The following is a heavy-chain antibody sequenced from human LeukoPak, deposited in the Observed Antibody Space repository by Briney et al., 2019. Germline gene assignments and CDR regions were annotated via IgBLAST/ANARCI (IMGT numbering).Heavy chain of an antibody. CDR2: IYSGGST. J-gene: IGHJ4*02. V-gene: IGHV3-53*01. CDR3: ARDPYCSSTSCQFDY. Sequence: PGGSLRLSCAASGFTVSSNYMSWLRQPPGKGLEWLSVIYSGGSTYYEDSVKGRFTISRDNSKNTLYLHMNTPSAEDTAVYYCARDPYCSSTSCQFDYWGQGTLVTVSS. CDR1: GFTVSSNY. D-gene: IGHD2-2*01.